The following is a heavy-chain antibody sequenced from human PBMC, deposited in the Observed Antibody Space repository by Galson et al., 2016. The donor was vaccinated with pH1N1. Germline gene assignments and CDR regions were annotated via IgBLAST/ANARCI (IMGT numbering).Heavy chain of an antibody. D-gene: IGHD3-10*01. CDR2: INGAGSQK. Sequence: SLRLSCAASDFTFSTFWMAWVRQAPGNGLEWVALINGAGSQKYYVDSVKGRFTISRDNTKKSLYLQINHLRAEETALYYCVRDPGWGGLDYWGQGALVIVSS. V-gene: IGHV3-7*01. J-gene: IGHJ4*02. CDR1: DFTFSTFW. CDR3: VRDPGWGGLDY.